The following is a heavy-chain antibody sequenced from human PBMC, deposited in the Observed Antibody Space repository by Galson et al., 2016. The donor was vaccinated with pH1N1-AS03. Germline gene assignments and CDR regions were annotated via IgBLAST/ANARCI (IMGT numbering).Heavy chain of an antibody. CDR2: INPSDGNT. Sequence: SVKVSCKASGYTFTSYYIHWVRQAPGQGREWMGIINPSDGNTNYAQRFQGRVTMTRDTSTSTVYMELSSLRSDDTAVYYCARVSARLTGYYYAMDGWGQGTTVTVSS. D-gene: IGHD4/OR15-4a*01. J-gene: IGHJ6*02. V-gene: IGHV1-46*01. CDR1: GYTFTSYY. CDR3: ARVSARLTGYYYAMDG.